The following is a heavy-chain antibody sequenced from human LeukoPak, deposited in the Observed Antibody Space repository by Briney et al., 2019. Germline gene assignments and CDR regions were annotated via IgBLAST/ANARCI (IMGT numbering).Heavy chain of an antibody. Sequence: GASLRLSCAASGFTFSSYAMSWVRRAPGKGLEWVSAISGSGGSTYYADSVKGRFTISRDNSKNTLYLQMNSLRAEDTAVYYCAKSEAAAGHNWFDPWGQGTLVTVSS. J-gene: IGHJ5*02. CDR2: ISGSGGST. V-gene: IGHV3-23*01. CDR1: GFTFSSYA. CDR3: AKSEAAAGHNWFDP. D-gene: IGHD6-13*01.